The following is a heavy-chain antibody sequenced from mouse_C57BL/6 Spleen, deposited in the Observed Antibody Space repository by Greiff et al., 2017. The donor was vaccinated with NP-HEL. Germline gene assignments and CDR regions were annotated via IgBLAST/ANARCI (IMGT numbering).Heavy chain of an antibody. V-gene: IGHV1-18*01. Sequence: VQLKESGPELVKPGASVKIPCKASGYTFTDYNMDWVKQSHGKSLEWIGDINPNNGGTIYNQKFKGKATLTVDKSSSTAYMELRSLTSEDTAVYYCARAGGYYGSRGFAYWGQGTLVTVSA. J-gene: IGHJ3*01. CDR1: GYTFTDYN. CDR3: ARAGGYYGSRGFAY. CDR2: INPNNGGT. D-gene: IGHD1-1*01.